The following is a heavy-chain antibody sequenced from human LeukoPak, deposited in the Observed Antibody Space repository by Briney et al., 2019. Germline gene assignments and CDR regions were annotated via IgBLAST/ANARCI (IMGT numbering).Heavy chain of an antibody. D-gene: IGHD5-18*01. Sequence: PGGSLRLSCAASGFTFNYYAMSWVRQAPGKGQEWVSSISVNEGRTYYTDSVKGRFTISRDNTKNTVYLQMHNLRADDTAVYFCARHDSFIPYWGQGALVTVSS. CDR3: ARHDSFIPY. CDR1: GFTFNYYA. V-gene: IGHV3-23*01. CDR2: ISVNEGRT. J-gene: IGHJ4*02.